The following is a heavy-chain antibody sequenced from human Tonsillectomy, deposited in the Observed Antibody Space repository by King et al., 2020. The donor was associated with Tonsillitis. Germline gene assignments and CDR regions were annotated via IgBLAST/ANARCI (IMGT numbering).Heavy chain of an antibody. D-gene: IGHD6-13*01. CDR2: IYSGGST. Sequence: VQLVESGGGLVQPGGSLRLSCAASGFTVSSNYMSWVRQAPGKGLEWVSVIYSGGSTYYADSVKGRFTISRHNSKNTLYLQMNSLRAEDTAVYYCAGDNGIAAADGDAFDIWGQGTMVTVSS. CDR3: AGDNGIAAADGDAFDI. V-gene: IGHV3-53*04. CDR1: GFTVSSNY. J-gene: IGHJ3*02.